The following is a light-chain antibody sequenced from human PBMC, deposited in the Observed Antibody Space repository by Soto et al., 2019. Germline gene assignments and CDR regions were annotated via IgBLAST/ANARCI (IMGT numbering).Light chain of an antibody. CDR3: RSYTSSSTQV. V-gene: IGLV2-14*01. CDR2: EVS. Sequence: QSALTQPASVSGSPGQSITISCTGTSSDVGGYNYVSWYQQHPGKAPKLMIYEVSNRPSGVSNRFAGSKSGNTASLTISGLQSGDEADYYCRSYTSSSTQVFGGGTKLPVL. J-gene: IGLJ2*01. CDR1: SSDVGGYNY.